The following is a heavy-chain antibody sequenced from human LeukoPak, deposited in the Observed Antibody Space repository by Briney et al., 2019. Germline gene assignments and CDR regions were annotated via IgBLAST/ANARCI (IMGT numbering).Heavy chain of an antibody. CDR2: ISSSGSTI. D-gene: IGHD3-10*02. CDR3: AEIGITMVGGV. J-gene: IGHJ6*04. CDR1: GFTFSSYE. V-gene: IGHV3-48*03. Sequence: PGASLRLSCAASGFTFSSYEMNWVRQAPGKGLEWVSYISSSGSTIYYADSVKGRFTISRDNAKNSLYLQMNSLRAEDTAVYYCAEIGITMVGGVWGKGTTVTISS.